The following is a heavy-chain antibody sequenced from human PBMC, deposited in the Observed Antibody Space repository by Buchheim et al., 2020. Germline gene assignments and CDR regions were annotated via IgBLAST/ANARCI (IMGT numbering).Heavy chain of an antibody. Sequence: QLQLQESGPGLVKPSETLSLTCTVSGGSISSSSYYWGWIRQPPGKGLEWIGSIYYSGSTYYNPSLKSRVTISVDTSKNQFSLKLSSVTAADTAVYYCARQAYCSSTSCLFGDFDYWGQGTL. CDR3: ARQAYCSSTSCLFGDFDY. V-gene: IGHV4-39*01. D-gene: IGHD2-2*01. CDR1: GGSISSSSYY. CDR2: IYYSGST. J-gene: IGHJ4*02.